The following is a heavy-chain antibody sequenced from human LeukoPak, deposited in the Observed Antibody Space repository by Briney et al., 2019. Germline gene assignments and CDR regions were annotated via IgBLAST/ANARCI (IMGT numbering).Heavy chain of an antibody. CDR1: GFTFNNYN. D-gene: IGHD2-2*01. V-gene: IGHV3-48*01. Sequence: PGGSLRLSCAASGFTFNNYNMNWGRQAPGKGLEWLSYISSSSSTIYYADSVKGRFTISRDNSKNSLYLQMNSLRAEDTAVYYCAKLRTWVVRDAFDIWGQGTMVTVSS. CDR2: ISSSSSTI. CDR3: AKLRTWVVRDAFDI. J-gene: IGHJ3*02.